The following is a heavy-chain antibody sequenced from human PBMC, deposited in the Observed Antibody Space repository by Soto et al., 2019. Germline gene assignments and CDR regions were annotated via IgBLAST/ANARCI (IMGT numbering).Heavy chain of an antibody. Sequence: SVKVSCKASGYSFTGNSMHWVRQAPGQGLEWMGGIIPNFGTTNYAQKFQGRVTITADESTSTAYMELSSLRSEDTAVYYCATPERGGATVHAFDIWGQGTMVTVSS. CDR1: GYSFTGNS. V-gene: IGHV1-69*13. CDR2: IIPNFGTT. D-gene: IGHD1-26*01. J-gene: IGHJ3*02. CDR3: ATPERGGATVHAFDI.